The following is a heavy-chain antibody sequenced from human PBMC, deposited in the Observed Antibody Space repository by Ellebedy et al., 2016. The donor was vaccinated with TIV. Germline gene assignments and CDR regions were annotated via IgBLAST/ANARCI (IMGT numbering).Heavy chain of an antibody. CDR2: SIPIFGTA. Sequence: AASVQVSCKASGGTFSSYAISWVRQAPGQGLEWMGGSIPIFGTANYAQKFQGRVTNTADESTSTAYMELSSLRSEDTAVYYCARGPGSYDLYRYWGQGTLVTVSS. CDR3: ARGPGSYDLYRY. J-gene: IGHJ4*02. V-gene: IGHV1-69*13. CDR1: GGTFSSYA. D-gene: IGHD3-10*01.